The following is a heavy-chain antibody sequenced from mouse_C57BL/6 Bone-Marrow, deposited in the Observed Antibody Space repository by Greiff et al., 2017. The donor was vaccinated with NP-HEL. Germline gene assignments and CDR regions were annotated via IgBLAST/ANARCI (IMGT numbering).Heavy chain of an antibody. CDR2: INPGSGGP. CDR1: GYAFTNYL. D-gene: IGHD1-1*01. J-gene: IGHJ2*01. CDR3: ARWDYYGSRGY. Sequence: VQLQQSGAELVRPGTSVKVSCKASGYAFTNYLIEWVKQRPGQGLEWIGVINPGSGGPNYNEKFKGKATLTADKSSSTAYMQLSSLTSEDSAVYFCARWDYYGSRGYWGQGTTLTVSS. V-gene: IGHV1-54*01.